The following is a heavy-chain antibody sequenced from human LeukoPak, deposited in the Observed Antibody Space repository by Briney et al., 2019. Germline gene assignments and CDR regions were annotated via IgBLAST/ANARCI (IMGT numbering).Heavy chain of an antibody. V-gene: IGHV1-3*01. CDR1: GYTFTNYA. J-gene: IGHJ5*02. CDR3: ARGDFYYDSSDP. CDR2: INAGNGNT. D-gene: IGHD3-22*01. Sequence: GASVKVSCKASGYTFTNYAMYWVRQAPGQRPEWMGWINAGNGNTKYSQKFQGRVTITSDTSANTVYMELSSLRSEDTAVYYCARGDFYYDSSDPWGQGTLVTVSS.